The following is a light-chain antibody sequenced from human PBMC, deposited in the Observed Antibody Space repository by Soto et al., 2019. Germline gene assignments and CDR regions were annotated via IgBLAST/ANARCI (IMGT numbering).Light chain of an antibody. Sequence: EVVMTQSPATLSVSPGEIATLSCRASQSVSSNVAWYQQKPGQAPRLLIYGASSRATGIPTRFSGSGSGTEFTLTISSLQPDDFATYYCQQYNSYSSFGGGTKVDIK. CDR1: QSVSSN. CDR2: GAS. CDR3: QQYNSYSS. J-gene: IGKJ4*01. V-gene: IGKV3D-15*01.